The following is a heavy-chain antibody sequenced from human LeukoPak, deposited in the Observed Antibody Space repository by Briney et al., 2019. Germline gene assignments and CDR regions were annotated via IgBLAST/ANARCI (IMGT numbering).Heavy chain of an antibody. J-gene: IGHJ4*02. V-gene: IGHV1-69*05. CDR1: GGTFSSYA. Sequence: SVKVSCKASGGTFSSYAISWVRQAPGQGLEWMGGIIPIFGTANYAQKFQGRVTITTDESTSTAYMELSSLRSEDTAVYYCARESSGYDSPFDYWGQGTLVTVSS. CDR2: IIPIFGTA. D-gene: IGHD5-12*01. CDR3: ARESSGYDSPFDY.